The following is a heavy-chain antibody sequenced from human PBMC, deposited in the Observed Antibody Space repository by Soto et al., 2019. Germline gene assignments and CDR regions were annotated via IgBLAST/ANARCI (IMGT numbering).Heavy chain of an antibody. D-gene: IGHD1-1*01. J-gene: IGHJ3*01. CDR2: LYDLDGS. V-gene: IGHV3-53*01. Sequence: DVQLVESGGGLIQPGESLRLSCAAFGFTISGKKYVAWVRQAPGKGLEWVSALYDLDGSFYAAFVKGRFTTSSDSSKTPVYFPINDLGADDPAVSYCATWHEPEHAFDVWGQGTPVTVSS. CDR1: GFTISGKKY. CDR3: ATWHEPEHAFDV.